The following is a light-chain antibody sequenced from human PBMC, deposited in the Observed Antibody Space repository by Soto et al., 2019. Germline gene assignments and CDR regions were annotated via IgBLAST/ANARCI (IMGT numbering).Light chain of an antibody. J-gene: IGKJ4*01. Sequence: VLTQSPGTICFSPGGRPTLSFRASQSVSSSYFVWYQQKPGQAPRLLIYDASNRATGIPARFSGSGSGTDFTLTISSLEPEDFAVYYCQQRSNWPPLTFGGGTKVDIK. CDR2: DAS. CDR1: QSVSSSY. CDR3: QQRSNWPPLT. V-gene: IGKV3D-20*02.